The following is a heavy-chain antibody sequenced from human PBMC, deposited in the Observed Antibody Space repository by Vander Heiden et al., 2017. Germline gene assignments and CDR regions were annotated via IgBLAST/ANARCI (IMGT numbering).Heavy chain of an antibody. V-gene: IGHV1-69*01. CDR1: GGTFSSYA. CDR2: IIPIFGTA. CDR3: ARDGYYDSSGYYKAVDY. Sequence: VQLVQSGAEVKKPGSSVKVSCKASGGTFSSYAISWVRQAPGQGLEWMGGIIPIFGTANYAQKFQGRVTITADESTSTAYMELSSLRSEDTAVYYCARDGYYDSSGYYKAVDYWGQGTLVTVSS. D-gene: IGHD3-22*01. J-gene: IGHJ4*02.